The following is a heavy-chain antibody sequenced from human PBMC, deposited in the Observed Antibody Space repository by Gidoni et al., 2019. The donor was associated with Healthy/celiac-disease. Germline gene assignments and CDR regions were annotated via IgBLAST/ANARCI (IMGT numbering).Heavy chain of an antibody. Sequence: EVQLLESGGGLVQPGGSLRLSCAASGFTFSRYAMSWVRQAPGKGLEWVSAISGSGGSTYYADSVKGRFTISRDNSKNTLYLQMNSLRAEDTAVYYCAKDKGYCSGGSCSSDWGQGTLVTVSS. D-gene: IGHD2-15*01. CDR2: ISGSGGST. CDR3: AKDKGYCSGGSCSSD. CDR1: GFTFSRYA. J-gene: IGHJ4*02. V-gene: IGHV3-23*01.